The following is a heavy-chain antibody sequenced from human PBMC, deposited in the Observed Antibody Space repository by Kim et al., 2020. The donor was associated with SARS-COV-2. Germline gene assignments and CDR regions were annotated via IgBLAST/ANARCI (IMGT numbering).Heavy chain of an antibody. Sequence: GGSLRLSCAASGFTFSSYGMHWVRQAPGKGLEWVAVIWYDGSNKYYADSVKGRFTISRDNSKNTLYLQMNSLRAEDTVVYYCARDGKWGDEIQLLDYWGQGTLVTVSS. CDR3: ARDGKWGDEIQLLDY. CDR1: GFTFSSYG. V-gene: IGHV3-33*01. J-gene: IGHJ4*02. D-gene: IGHD5-18*01. CDR2: IWYDGSNK.